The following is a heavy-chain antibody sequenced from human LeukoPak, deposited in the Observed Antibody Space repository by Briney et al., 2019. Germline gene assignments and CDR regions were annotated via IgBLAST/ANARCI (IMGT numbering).Heavy chain of an antibody. CDR3: ARGRDGYNHFDY. CDR2: ISGIGGST. D-gene: IGHD5-24*01. V-gene: IGHV3-23*01. Sequence: GGSLRLSCAASGFTFSSYAMSWVRQAPGKGLEWVSAISGIGGSTYYADSVKGRLTISRDNSKNTLYLQMNSLRAEDTAVYYCARGRDGYNHFDYWGQGTLVTVSS. CDR1: GFTFSSYA. J-gene: IGHJ4*02.